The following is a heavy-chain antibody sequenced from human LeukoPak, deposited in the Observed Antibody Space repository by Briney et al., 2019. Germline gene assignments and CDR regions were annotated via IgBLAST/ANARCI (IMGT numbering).Heavy chain of an antibody. V-gene: IGHV3-23*01. CDR1: GFTFSSYA. J-gene: IGHJ6*03. Sequence: GGSLRLSCAASGFTFSSYAMSWVRQAPGKGLEWVSAISGSGGSTHYADSVKGRFTISRDNSKNTLYLQMNSLRAEDTAVYYCAKNRGDIVVVPAAKANYYYYYYMDVWGKGTTVTVSS. D-gene: IGHD2-2*01. CDR3: AKNRGDIVVVPAAKANYYYYYYMDV. CDR2: ISGSGGST.